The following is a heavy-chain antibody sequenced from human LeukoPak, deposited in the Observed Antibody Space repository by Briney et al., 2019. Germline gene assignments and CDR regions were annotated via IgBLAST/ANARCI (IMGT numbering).Heavy chain of an antibody. Sequence: ASVKVSCKASGGTFSSYAISWGREAPGQGLEWMGGIMAIFGTANYAQKFQGRVTITADESTSTAYMELSSLRSEDTAVYYCARAGRAEGVSYGPYYFDYWGQGTLVTVSS. CDR2: IMAIFGTA. J-gene: IGHJ4*02. CDR1: GGTFSSYA. V-gene: IGHV1-69*01. D-gene: IGHD5-18*01. CDR3: ARAGRAEGVSYGPYYFDY.